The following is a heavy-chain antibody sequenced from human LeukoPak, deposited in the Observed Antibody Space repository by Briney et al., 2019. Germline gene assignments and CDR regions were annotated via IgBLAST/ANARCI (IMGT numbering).Heavy chain of an antibody. V-gene: IGHV4-59*08. CDR2: ISYSGST. CDR3: ARGDESLVYGMDV. CDR1: GTSITRDY. Sequence: PSETLSLTCTVSGTSITRDYWTWIRQPPGKGLEWVGYISYSGSTHYSPSLSSRVSISLDTSKNQFPLRLKSVTAADTAVYYCARGDESLVYGMDVWGQGTTVTVTS. J-gene: IGHJ6*02.